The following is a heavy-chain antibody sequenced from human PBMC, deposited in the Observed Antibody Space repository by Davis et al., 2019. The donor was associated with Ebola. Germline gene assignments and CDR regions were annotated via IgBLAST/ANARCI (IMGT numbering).Heavy chain of an antibody. CDR1: GYSFTSYW. CDR3: ARRVAAARWYFDY. CDR2: IYPGDSDT. J-gene: IGHJ4*02. V-gene: IGHV5-51*01. Sequence: GESLKIFCQGSGYSFTSYWFGCLLQMPWKGLEWMGIIYPGDSDTRYSPSFQGQVTISADKSISTAYLQWSSLKAPDTAMYYCARRVAAARWYFDYWGQGTLVTVSS. D-gene: IGHD6-13*01.